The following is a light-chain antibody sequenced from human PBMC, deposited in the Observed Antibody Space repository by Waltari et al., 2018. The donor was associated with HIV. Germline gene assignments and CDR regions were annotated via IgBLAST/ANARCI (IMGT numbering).Light chain of an antibody. Sequence: EIVLTQSPGTLSLSPGERATLSCRASQTVRSNYLAWYQQKPGQAPRLLIFGASSRATGIPDRFSGTGSGTDFTLTISTLEPEDFAVYYCQQYGDSRVTFGPGTKVDIK. V-gene: IGKV3-20*01. J-gene: IGKJ3*01. CDR3: QQYGDSRVT. CDR2: GAS. CDR1: QTVRSNY.